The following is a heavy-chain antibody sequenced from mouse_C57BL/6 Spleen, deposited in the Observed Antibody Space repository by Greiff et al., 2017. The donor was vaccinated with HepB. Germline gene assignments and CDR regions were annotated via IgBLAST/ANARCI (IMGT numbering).Heavy chain of an antibody. CDR3: AREGGDVSYWYFDV. CDR1: GYAFSSSW. V-gene: IGHV1-82*01. Sequence: QVQLKESGPELVKPGASVKISCKASGYAFSSSWMNWVKQRPGKGLEWIGRIYPGDGDTNYNGKFKGKAKLTADKSSSTAYMKLSSLTPEDSAVYFCAREGGDVSYWYFDVWGTGTTVTVSS. D-gene: IGHD1-1*02. J-gene: IGHJ1*03. CDR2: IYPGDGDT.